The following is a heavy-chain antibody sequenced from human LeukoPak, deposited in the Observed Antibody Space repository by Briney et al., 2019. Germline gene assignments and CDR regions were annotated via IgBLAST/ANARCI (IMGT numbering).Heavy chain of an antibody. CDR2: INHSGST. CDR1: GGSFSGYY. CDR3: ARGDHLEWTPAENWFDP. J-gene: IGHJ5*02. Sequence: PSETLSLTCAVYGGSFSGYYWSWIRQPPGKGLEWIGEINHSGSTNYNPSLKSRVTISVDTSKNQFSLKLSSVTAADTAVYYCARGDHLEWTPAENWFDPWGQGTLVTVSS. D-gene: IGHD3-3*01. V-gene: IGHV4-34*01.